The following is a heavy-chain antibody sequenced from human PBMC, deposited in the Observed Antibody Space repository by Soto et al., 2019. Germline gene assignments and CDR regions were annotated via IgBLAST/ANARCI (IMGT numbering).Heavy chain of an antibody. V-gene: IGHV3-23*01. CDR1: GFIFRNYY. Sequence: EVQLLESGGGLVQPGESLRLSCAVSGFIFRNYYMSWVRQAPGKGPEWVSGIDESGDRTYYADSMEGRVTISRDNSKDTLYLQMNSLRADDTAVYYCALVTQNASPRRAHRGQGTLVTVSS. CDR3: ALVTQNASPRRAH. J-gene: IGHJ4*02. D-gene: IGHD2-21*02. CDR2: IDESGDRT.